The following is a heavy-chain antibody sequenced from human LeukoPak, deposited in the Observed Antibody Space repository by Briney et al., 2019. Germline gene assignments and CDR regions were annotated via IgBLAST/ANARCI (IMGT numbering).Heavy chain of an antibody. J-gene: IGHJ4*02. D-gene: IGHD3-10*01. CDR2: IIASGGTT. CDR3: AKGAGGSYGLYYFDY. Sequence: SGGSLRLSCAASGFTFSSYWMSWVRQAPGKGLEWVSSIIASGGTTYYADSVKGRFTISRDNSKNTVYLQMNTLRAEDTAVYYCAKGAGGSYGLYYFDYWGQGALVTVSS. V-gene: IGHV3-23*01. CDR1: GFTFSSYW.